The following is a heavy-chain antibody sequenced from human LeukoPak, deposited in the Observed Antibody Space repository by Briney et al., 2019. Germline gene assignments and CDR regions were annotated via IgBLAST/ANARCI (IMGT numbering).Heavy chain of an antibody. D-gene: IGHD3-16*01. CDR3: AREEDVLNSFDF. Sequence: ASVKVSCKTSGYSFSDYHIQWLRQAPGQGLEWMGWINPDSGGTKSAEKFQGRVSWTRGTSISTVYMELSRLRSDDTAVYYCAREEDVLNSFDFWGQGTQVTVSS. CDR2: INPDSGGT. V-gene: IGHV1-2*02. CDR1: GYSFSDYH. J-gene: IGHJ4*02.